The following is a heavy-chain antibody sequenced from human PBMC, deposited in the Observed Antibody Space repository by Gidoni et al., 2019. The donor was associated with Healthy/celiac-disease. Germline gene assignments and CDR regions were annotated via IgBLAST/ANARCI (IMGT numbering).Heavy chain of an antibody. J-gene: IGHJ3*02. D-gene: IGHD1-26*01. Sequence: EVQLVESGGGLVQPGGSLRLSCAASGFTFSSYDMHWVRQATGKGLEWVSAIGTAGDTYYPGSVKGRFTISRENAKNSLYLQMNSLRAGDTAVYYCARYGGSNDAFDIWGQGTMVTVSS. CDR1: GFTFSSYD. CDR3: ARYGGSNDAFDI. V-gene: IGHV3-13*04. CDR2: IGTAGDT.